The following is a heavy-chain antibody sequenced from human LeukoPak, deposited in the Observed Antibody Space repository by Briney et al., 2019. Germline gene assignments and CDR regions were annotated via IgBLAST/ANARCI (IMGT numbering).Heavy chain of an antibody. CDR2: TYDSGST. J-gene: IGHJ6*02. CDR3: VRDRVLGV. V-gene: IGHV4-59*01. D-gene: IGHD4/OR15-4a*01. CDR1: GGPISIYY. Sequence: SETLSLTCTVSGGPISIYYWSWIRQPPGKGLEWIGYTYDSGSTNYNPSLKSRVTISVDTSRNQFSLKLTSVTAADTAIYYCVRDRVLGVWGQGTTVTVSS.